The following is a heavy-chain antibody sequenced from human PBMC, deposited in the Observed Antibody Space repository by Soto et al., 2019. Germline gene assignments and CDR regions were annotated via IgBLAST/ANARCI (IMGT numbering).Heavy chain of an antibody. D-gene: IGHD4-17*01. CDR2: ISYDGSNK. CDR1: GFTFSSYG. Sequence: GGSLRLSCAASGFTFSSYGMHWVRQAPGKGLEWVAVISYDGSNKYYADSVKGRFTISRDNSKNTLYLQMNSLRAEDTAVYYCAKDWATVVTPRDDAFDIWGQGTMVTVSS. J-gene: IGHJ3*02. V-gene: IGHV3-30*18. CDR3: AKDWATVVTPRDDAFDI.